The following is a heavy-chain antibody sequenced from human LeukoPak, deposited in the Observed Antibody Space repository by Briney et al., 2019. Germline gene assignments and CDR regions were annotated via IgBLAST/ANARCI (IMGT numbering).Heavy chain of an antibody. CDR1: GGSFSGYY. J-gene: IGHJ5*02. CDR2: INHSGST. D-gene: IGHD2-2*01. CDR3: ARGGDIVVVPATKRSAWFDP. Sequence: SETLSLTCAVYGGSFSGYYWSWIRQPPGKGLEWIGEINHSGSTNYNPSLKSRVTISVDTSKNQFSLKLSSVTAAETAVYYCARGGDIVVVPATKRSAWFDPWGQGTLVTVSS. V-gene: IGHV4-34*01.